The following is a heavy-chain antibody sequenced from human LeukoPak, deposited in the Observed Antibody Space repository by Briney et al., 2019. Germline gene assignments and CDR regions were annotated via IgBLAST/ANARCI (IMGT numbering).Heavy chain of an antibody. V-gene: IGHV1-18*01. Sequence: ASVKVSCKASGYTFTSYGISWVRQAPGQGLEWMGWISAYNGNTNYAQRLQGRVTMTTDTSTSTAYMELRSLRSDDTAVYYCARDRKGSYGHAAFDIWGQGTMVTVSS. CDR2: ISAYNGNT. J-gene: IGHJ3*02. CDR3: ARDRKGSYGHAAFDI. CDR1: GYTFTSYG. D-gene: IGHD5-18*01.